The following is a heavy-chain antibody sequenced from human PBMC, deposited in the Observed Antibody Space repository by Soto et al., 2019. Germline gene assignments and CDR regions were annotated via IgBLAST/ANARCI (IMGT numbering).Heavy chain of an antibody. J-gene: IGHJ5*02. CDR3: ARVGGEGYCSGGSCYGWSWFDP. V-gene: IGHV1-3*01. Sequence: ASVKVSCKASGYTFTSYAMHWVRQAPGQRLEWMGWINAGNGNTKYSQKFQGRVTITRDTSASTAYMELSSLRSEDTAVYYCARVGGEGYCSGGSCYGWSWFDPWGQGTMVTVYS. CDR1: GYTFTSYA. D-gene: IGHD2-15*01. CDR2: INAGNGNT.